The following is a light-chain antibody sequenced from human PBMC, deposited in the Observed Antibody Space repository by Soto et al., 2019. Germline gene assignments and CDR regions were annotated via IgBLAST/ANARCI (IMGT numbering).Light chain of an antibody. CDR3: SSYAGSNIVV. Sequence: QSVLTQPPSASGSPGQSVTISCTGTSSDVGGYNFVSWYQQHPGKAPKLMIYEVSERPSGVPDRFSGSKSGNTASLTVSGLQAEDGADYYCSSYAGSNIVVFGGGTKLTVL. J-gene: IGLJ2*01. CDR2: EVS. V-gene: IGLV2-8*01. CDR1: SSDVGGYNF.